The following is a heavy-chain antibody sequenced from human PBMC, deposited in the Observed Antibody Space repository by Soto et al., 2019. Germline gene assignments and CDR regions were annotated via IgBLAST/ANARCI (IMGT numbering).Heavy chain of an antibody. CDR1: GGSISSYY. CDR3: ARSPRIAAAGYYFDY. D-gene: IGHD6-13*01. CDR2: IYYSGST. J-gene: IGHJ4*02. Sequence: QVQLQESGPGLVKPSETLSLTCTVSGGSISSYYWSWIRQPPGKGLEWIGYIYYSGSTNYNPSLKSRLTISVDTSKNQFSLKLSSVTAADTAVYYCARSPRIAAAGYYFDYWGQGTLVTVSS. V-gene: IGHV4-59*01.